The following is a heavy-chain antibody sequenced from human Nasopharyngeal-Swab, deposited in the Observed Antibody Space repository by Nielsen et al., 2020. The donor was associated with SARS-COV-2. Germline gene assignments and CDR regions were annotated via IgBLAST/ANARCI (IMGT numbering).Heavy chain of an antibody. D-gene: IGHD3-10*01. J-gene: IGHJ6*03. CDR3: ATIEISGKGAYYYYMDV. CDR2: FDPEDGET. Sequence: WVRQAPGQGLEWMGGFDPEDGETIYAQKFQGRVTMTEDTSTDTAYMELSSLRPEDTAVYYCATIEISGKGAYYYYMDVWGKGTTVTVSS. V-gene: IGHV1-24*01.